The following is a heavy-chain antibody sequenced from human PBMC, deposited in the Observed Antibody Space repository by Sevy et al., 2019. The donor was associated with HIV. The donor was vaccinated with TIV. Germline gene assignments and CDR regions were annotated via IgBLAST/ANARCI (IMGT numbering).Heavy chain of an antibody. V-gene: IGHV3-7*01. CDR1: GFTFSRYW. CDR2: IKQDGSEK. Sequence: GGSLRLSCAASGFTFSRYWMSWVRQAPGKGLEWVANIKQDGSEKYCVDSVKGRFTISRDNAKNSLYLQMNSLRAEDTAVYYCATPYIVAAGYFDYWGQGTLVTVSS. J-gene: IGHJ4*02. D-gene: IGHD6-13*01. CDR3: ATPYIVAAGYFDY.